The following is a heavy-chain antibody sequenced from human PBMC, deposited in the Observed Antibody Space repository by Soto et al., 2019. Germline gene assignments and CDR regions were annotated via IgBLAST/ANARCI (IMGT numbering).Heavy chain of an antibody. J-gene: IGHJ6*04. CDR2: INHSGIT. D-gene: IGHD3-3*01. Sequence: GYGRSSIQKTPGKGLEWIGEINHSGITSYNPSLKSRVTISVDTSKNPFSLKLSSVTAADTAVYYCARRCPPKIYYHFWSGYLKPHSGTAVRRNRTTVPVSP. CDR1: GYG. CDR3: ARRCPPKIYYHFWSGYLKPHSGTAV. V-gene: IGHV4-34*01.